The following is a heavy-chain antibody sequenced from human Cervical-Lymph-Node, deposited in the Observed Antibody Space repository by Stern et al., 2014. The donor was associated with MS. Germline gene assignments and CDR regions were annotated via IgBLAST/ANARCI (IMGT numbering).Heavy chain of an antibody. CDR3: GRSAISLYGDHLTLNP. CDR1: GYIFTAYY. Sequence: QVQLGQSEPGVKKPGASVKVSCKTSGYIFTAYYIHWVRQAPGQGLEWMGWINPNTGATNYARKFSDKVAFTRDTSTTTAYMDLTGLTSDDTAVYCCGRSAISLYGDHLTLNPWGQGTLLTVSS. D-gene: IGHD4-17*01. CDR2: INPNTGAT. J-gene: IGHJ5*02. V-gene: IGHV1-2*02.